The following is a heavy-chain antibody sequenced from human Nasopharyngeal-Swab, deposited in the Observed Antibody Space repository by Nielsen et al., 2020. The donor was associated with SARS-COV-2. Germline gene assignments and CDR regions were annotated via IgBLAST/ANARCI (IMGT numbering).Heavy chain of an antibody. CDR1: GGSINSSSYY. CDR2: IYYSGST. V-gene: IGHV4-39*07. J-gene: IGHJ4*02. Sequence: SETLSLTCTVSGGSINSSSYYWGRIRQPPGKGLEWIGSIYYSGSTNYNPSLKSRVTISVDTSKNQFSLKLSSVTAADTAVYYCARGFYGDYGYYFDYWGQGTLVTVSS. CDR3: ARGFYGDYGYYFDY. D-gene: IGHD4-17*01.